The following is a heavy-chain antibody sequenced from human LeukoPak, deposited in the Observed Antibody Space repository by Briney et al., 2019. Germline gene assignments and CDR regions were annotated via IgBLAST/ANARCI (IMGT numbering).Heavy chain of an antibody. V-gene: IGHV4-31*03. CDR1: GGSISSGGYY. D-gene: IGHD5-12*01. CDR2: IYYSGST. Sequence: SETLSLTCTVSGGSISSGGYYWSWIRQHPGKGLEWIGYIYYSGSTYYNPSLKSRVTISVDTSKNQFSLKLSSVTAADTAVYYCARVEVDIVATIPKYYFDYWGQGTLVTVSS. CDR3: ARVEVDIVATIPKYYFDY. J-gene: IGHJ4*02.